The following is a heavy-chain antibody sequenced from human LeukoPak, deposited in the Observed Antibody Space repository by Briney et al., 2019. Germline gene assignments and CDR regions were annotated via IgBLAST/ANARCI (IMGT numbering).Heavy chain of an antibody. CDR2: INPSSGGT. V-gene: IGHV1-2*02. D-gene: IGHD4-17*01. J-gene: IGHJ4*02. CDR1: GYTFTGHY. CDR3: ATPTVTTWYYFDY. Sequence: ASVKVSCKASGYTFTGHYMHWVRQAPGQGLEWMGWINPSSGGTNYAQKFQGRVTMTRDTSISTAYMELSRLRSDDTAVYYCATPTVTTWYYFDYWGQGTLVTVSS.